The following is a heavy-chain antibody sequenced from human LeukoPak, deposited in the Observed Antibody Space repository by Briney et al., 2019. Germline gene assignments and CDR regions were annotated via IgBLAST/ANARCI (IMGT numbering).Heavy chain of an antibody. J-gene: IGHJ4*02. CDR1: GGPISSSSYY. CDR2: IYYSGST. D-gene: IGHD6-13*01. V-gene: IGHV4-39*01. CDR3: ATQAGNFDY. Sequence: PSETLSLTCTVSGGPISSSSYYWGWIRQPPGKGLEWIGSIYYSGSTYYNPSLKSRDTISVDTSKNQFSLKLSSVTAADTAVYYCATQAGNFDYWGQGTLVTVSS.